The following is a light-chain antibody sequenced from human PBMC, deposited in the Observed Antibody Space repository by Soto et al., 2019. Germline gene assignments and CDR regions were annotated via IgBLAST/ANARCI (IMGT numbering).Light chain of an antibody. CDR1: QSVDSSF. J-gene: IGKJ1*01. V-gene: IGKV3-20*01. Sequence: EIVLTQSPGTLSLSPGERATLSCRASQSVDSSFLAWYQQKPGQSPRLLLYGKSSRGAGIPDRFRASGSGTDFTLTISRLEPEDSALYYCHQYGRLPRTFGQGTQVEVK. CDR2: GKS. CDR3: HQYGRLPRT.